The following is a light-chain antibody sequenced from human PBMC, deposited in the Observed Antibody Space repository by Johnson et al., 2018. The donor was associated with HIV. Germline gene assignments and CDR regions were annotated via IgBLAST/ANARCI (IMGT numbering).Light chain of an antibody. CDR3: GTWDSSLSAEV. CDR2: ENN. V-gene: IGLV1-51*02. J-gene: IGLJ1*01. CDR1: SSNIGNNY. Sequence: QSVLTQPPSVSAAPGQKVTISCSGSSSNIGNNYVSWYQQLPGTAPKLLIYENNKRPSGIPDLFSGSKSGTSATLGITGLQTGDEADYYCGTWDSSLSAEVFGTGTKVTV.